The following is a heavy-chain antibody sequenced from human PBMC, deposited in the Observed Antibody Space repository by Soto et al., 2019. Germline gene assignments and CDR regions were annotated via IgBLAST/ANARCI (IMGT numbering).Heavy chain of an antibody. J-gene: IGHJ5*02. CDR1: GFTFSNYA. D-gene: IGHD3-22*01. V-gene: IGHV3-30*18. Sequence: QVQLVESGGGVVQPERSLRLSCAASGFTFSNYAMHWVRQAPGKGPEWVAAISYDGRNKYYADSVKGRFTISRDNSKNTLDLQMNTLRAEDTAVYYGAKGNYDSSWLALSWFDPWGQGTLVTVSS. CDR2: ISYDGRNK. CDR3: AKGNYDSSWLALSWFDP.